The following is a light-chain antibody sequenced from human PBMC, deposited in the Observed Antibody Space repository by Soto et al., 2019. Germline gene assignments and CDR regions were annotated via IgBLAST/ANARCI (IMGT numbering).Light chain of an antibody. CDR2: RAS. Sequence: EIVMTQSPATLSVSPGERATLSCTASHYVYSNVAWFQQRPGQAPRLLLYRASTRATGTPARFSGSGSGTEFTLTSTSLQSEDFALYYCQQYHNLGTFVQGTEVEIK. V-gene: IGKV3-15*01. CDR1: HYVYSN. CDR3: QQYHNLGT. J-gene: IGKJ1*01.